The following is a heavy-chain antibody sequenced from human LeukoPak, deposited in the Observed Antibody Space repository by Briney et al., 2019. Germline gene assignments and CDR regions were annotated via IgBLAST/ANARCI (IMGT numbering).Heavy chain of an antibody. V-gene: IGHV4-34*01. CDR3: ARGDYDSSGYYQLPLDY. D-gene: IGHD3-22*01. Sequence: SETLSLTCAVYGGSFSGYYWSWIRQPPGKGLEWIGEINHSGSTNYNPSLKSRVTISVDTSKNQFSLKLSSVTAADTAVYYCARGDYDSSGYYQLPLDYWGQGTLDTVSS. CDR2: INHSGST. J-gene: IGHJ4*02. CDR1: GGSFSGYY.